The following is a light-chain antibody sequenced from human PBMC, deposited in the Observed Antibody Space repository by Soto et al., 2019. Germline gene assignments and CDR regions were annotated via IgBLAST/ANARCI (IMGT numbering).Light chain of an antibody. J-gene: IGKJ5*01. CDR1: QSVSSNF. V-gene: IGKV3-20*01. CDR2: ASS. CDR3: QLYGISPH. Sequence: PGERATLSCRASQSVSSNFLAWYQHKPGQAPRLLIYASSNRATGIPDRFSGSASGTDFTLTINRLEPEDFAVYYCQLYGISPHFGQGTRLEIK.